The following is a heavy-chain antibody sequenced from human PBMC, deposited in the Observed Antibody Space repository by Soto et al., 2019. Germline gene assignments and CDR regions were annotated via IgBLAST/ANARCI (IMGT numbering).Heavy chain of an antibody. D-gene: IGHD2-15*01. CDR3: AKDMVRYYYGMDV. J-gene: IGHJ6*02. CDR2: ISWNSGSI. V-gene: IGHV3-9*01. Sequence: EVQLVESGGGLVQPGRSLRLSCAASGFTFDDYAMHWVRQAPVKGLEWVSGISWNSGSIGYADSVKGRFTISRDNAKNSLYLQMNSLRAEDTALYYCAKDMVRYYYGMDVWGQGTTVTVAS. CDR1: GFTFDDYA.